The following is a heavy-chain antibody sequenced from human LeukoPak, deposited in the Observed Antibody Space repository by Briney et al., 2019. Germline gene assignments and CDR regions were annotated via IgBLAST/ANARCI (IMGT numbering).Heavy chain of an antibody. CDR1: GFTFSSYG. V-gene: IGHV3-30*03. D-gene: IGHD2-15*01. Sequence: GRSLRLSCAASGFTFSSYGMHWVRQAPGKGLEWVAVISYDGSNKYYAGSVKGRFTISRDNSKNTLYLQMNSLRAEDTAVYYCARVGVVVVVAATGWFDPWGQGTLVTVSS. J-gene: IGHJ5*02. CDR2: ISYDGSNK. CDR3: ARVGVVVVVAATGWFDP.